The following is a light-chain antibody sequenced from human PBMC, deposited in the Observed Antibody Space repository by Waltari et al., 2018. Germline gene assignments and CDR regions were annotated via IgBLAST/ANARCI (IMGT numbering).Light chain of an antibody. V-gene: IGKV1-5*03. CDR1: QSVNRW. J-gene: IGKJ1*01. Sequence: DIQMTQSPSTLSASVGDRVTITCRASQSVNRWLAWYQQKQGKAPKLLISKASALQNGVAPRFSGGGSGTEFTLTISNLQPDDSSTYYCQQYEAFPVTFGQGTKVEIK. CDR2: KAS. CDR3: QQYEAFPVT.